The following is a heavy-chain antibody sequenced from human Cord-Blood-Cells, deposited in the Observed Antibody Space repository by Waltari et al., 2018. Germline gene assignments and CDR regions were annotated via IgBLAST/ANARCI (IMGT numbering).Heavy chain of an antibody. CDR2: INPNSGGT. D-gene: IGHD3-10*01. CDR3: AGGGGRGFGEPYYFDY. CDR1: GYTFTGYY. J-gene: IGHJ4*02. V-gene: IGHV1-2*02. Sequence: QVQLVQSGAEVKKPGASVKVSCKASGYTFTGYYMHWVRQAPGQGLEWMGWINPNSGGTNYAQKFQGRVTMTRDTSISTAYMELSRLRSNDTAVYYGAGGGGRGFGEPYYFDYWGQGTLVTVSS.